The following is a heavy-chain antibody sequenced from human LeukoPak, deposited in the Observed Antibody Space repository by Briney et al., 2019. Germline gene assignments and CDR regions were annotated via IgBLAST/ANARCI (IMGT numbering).Heavy chain of an antibody. J-gene: IGHJ4*02. Sequence: PGRSLRLSCVASGFTFDDYAMHWLRQAPGKGLEWVSGISYNRDGIGYAPSVKGRFTVSRDNAKNSLYLQMNILRSEDTALYYCAKGAAAGIRGYFDYWGQGILVTVSS. D-gene: IGHD6-25*01. CDR2: ISYNRDGI. CDR1: GFTFDDYA. CDR3: AKGAAAGIRGYFDY. V-gene: IGHV3-9*01.